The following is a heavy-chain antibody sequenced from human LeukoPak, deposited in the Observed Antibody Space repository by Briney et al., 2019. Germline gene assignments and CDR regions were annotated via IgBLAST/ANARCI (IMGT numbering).Heavy chain of an antibody. D-gene: IGHD2-21*01. CDR1: GGSISSGDYY. Sequence: PAETLSLTCTVSGGSISSGDYYWSWIRQPPGKGLEWIGYIYYSGSTYYNPSLKSRVTISVDTSKNQFSLKLSSVTAADTAVYYCARGHILGGGHFDYWGQGTLVTVSS. CDR3: ARGHILGGGHFDY. J-gene: IGHJ4*02. CDR2: IYYSGST. V-gene: IGHV4-30-4*08.